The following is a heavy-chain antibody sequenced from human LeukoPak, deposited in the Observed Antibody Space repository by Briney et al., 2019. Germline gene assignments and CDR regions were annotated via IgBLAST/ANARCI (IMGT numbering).Heavy chain of an antibody. CDR1: GGSISSYY. CDR3: ASLGTGSDFDY. Sequence: SETLSLTCTVAGGSISSYYWSWIRQPPGKGLEWIGYVYYSGSTNYNPSLKSRVTISADTSKNQFSLKLSSVTAADTAVYYCASLGTGSDFDYWGQGTLVTVSS. D-gene: IGHD3-16*01. V-gene: IGHV4-59*01. CDR2: VYYSGST. J-gene: IGHJ4*02.